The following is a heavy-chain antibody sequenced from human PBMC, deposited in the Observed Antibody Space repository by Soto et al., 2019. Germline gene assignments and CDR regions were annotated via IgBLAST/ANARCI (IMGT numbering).Heavy chain of an antibody. CDR3: VHTGYSYDPCGY. D-gene: IGHD5-18*01. J-gene: IGHJ4*02. CDR2: IFWNDDE. Sequence: QITLKESGPTLVKPTQTLTLTCTFSGFSLTTSGVGVGWIRQPPGKALEWLALIFWNDDERYSPSLKSRLTITKDTSKNQGVLTMTNMDPVDTATYDCVHTGYSYDPCGYWGRGTQVTVSS. CDR1: GFSLTTSGVG. V-gene: IGHV2-5*01.